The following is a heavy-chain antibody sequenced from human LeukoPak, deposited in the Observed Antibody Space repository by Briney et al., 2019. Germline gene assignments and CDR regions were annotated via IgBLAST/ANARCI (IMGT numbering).Heavy chain of an antibody. CDR2: MNPNSGNT. CDR3: ARYGIAAAGKGAYYYYYYMDV. J-gene: IGHJ6*03. Sequence: GASVKVSCXASGYTFTSYDINWVRQATGQGLEWMGWMNPNSGNTGYEQKFQGRVTITRNTSISTAYMELSSLRSEDTAVYYCARYGIAAAGKGAYYYYYYMDVWGKGTTVTVSS. CDR1: GYTFTSYD. D-gene: IGHD6-13*01. V-gene: IGHV1-8*03.